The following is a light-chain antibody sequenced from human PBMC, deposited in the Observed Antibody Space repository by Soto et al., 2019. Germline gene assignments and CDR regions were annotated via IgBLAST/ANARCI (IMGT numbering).Light chain of an antibody. V-gene: IGKV3-20*01. CDR1: QSVTSSS. CDR2: GAS. CDR3: QQYGSSPYT. J-gene: IGKJ2*01. Sequence: EIVLTQSPATLSLSPGERATLSCRASQSVTSSSLAWYQQRPGQAPRFLIFGASTRATGIPDRFSGSGSVTDFTLTISRLEPEDFAVYLCQQYGSSPYTFGQGTKLEMK.